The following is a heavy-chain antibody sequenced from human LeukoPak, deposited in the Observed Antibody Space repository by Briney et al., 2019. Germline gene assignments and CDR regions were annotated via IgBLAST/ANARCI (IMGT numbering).Heavy chain of an antibody. J-gene: IGHJ4*02. CDR3: VRGLDTSGLRADD. V-gene: IGHV3-20*04. CDR2: INWNGGST. Sequence: GGSLRLSCAASGFNFDEYGMSWVRQAPGKGLEWVSGINWNGGSTGYADSVKGRFTISRDNAKNSLYLQMNSLRAEDTALYYCVRGLDTSGLRADDWGQGTLVTVSS. CDR1: GFNFDEYG. D-gene: IGHD3-22*01.